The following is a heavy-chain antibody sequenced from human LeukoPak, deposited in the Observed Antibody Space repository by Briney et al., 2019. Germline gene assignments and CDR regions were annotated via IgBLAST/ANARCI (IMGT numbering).Heavy chain of an antibody. CDR3: ARGPPNWGYDY. Sequence: GASVTVSCTASGYTFTIYDFNWVRQATGQRPEWMGWMSPNSGDTGYAQKFQDRVTMTTNTSTSTAYMELSSLRSDDTPVYYCARGPPNWGYDYWGPGTLVTVSS. J-gene: IGHJ4*02. D-gene: IGHD7-27*01. V-gene: IGHV1-8*01. CDR2: MSPNSGDT. CDR1: GYTFTIYD.